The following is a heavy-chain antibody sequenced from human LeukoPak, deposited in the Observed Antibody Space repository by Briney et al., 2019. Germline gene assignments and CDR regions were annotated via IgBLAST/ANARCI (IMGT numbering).Heavy chain of an antibody. Sequence: SETLSLTCAVYGGSFSGYYWSWIRQPPGKGLEWIGEINHSGSTNYNPPLKSRVTISVDTSKNQFSLKLSSVTAADTAVYYCARGVLGSSYYYDSSGYYYFDYWGQGTLVTVSS. J-gene: IGHJ4*02. CDR2: INHSGST. D-gene: IGHD3-22*01. CDR3: ARGVLGSSYYYDSSGYYYFDY. V-gene: IGHV4-34*01. CDR1: GGSFSGYY.